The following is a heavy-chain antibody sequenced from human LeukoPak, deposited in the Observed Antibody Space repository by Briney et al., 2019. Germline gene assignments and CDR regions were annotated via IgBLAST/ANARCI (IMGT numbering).Heavy chain of an antibody. CDR3: VREAAADPYYYYYMDD. D-gene: IGHD6-13*01. V-gene: IGHV4-61*02. CDR1: GGSISSGSYY. Sequence: SETLSLTCTVSGGSISSGSYYWSWLRQPAGKGLEWIGRIYTSGSTNYNPSLKSRVTISVDTSKNQFSLKLSSVTAADTAVYYCVREAAADPYYYYYMDDWGKGTTVTVSS. J-gene: IGHJ6*03. CDR2: IYTSGST.